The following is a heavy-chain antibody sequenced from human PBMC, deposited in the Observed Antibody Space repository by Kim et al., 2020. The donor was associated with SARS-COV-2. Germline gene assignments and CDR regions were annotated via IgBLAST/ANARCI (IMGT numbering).Heavy chain of an antibody. CDR1: GFTFSNAW. Sequence: GGSLRLSCAASGFTFSNAWMSWVRQAPGKGLEWVGRIKSKTDGGTTDYAAPVKGRFTIPRDDSKNTLYLQMNSLKTEDTAVYYCTTGYGYYFYFDYWGQGTLVTVSS. D-gene: IGHD4-17*01. CDR3: TTGYGYYFYFDY. V-gene: IGHV3-15*01. J-gene: IGHJ4*02. CDR2: IKSKTDGGTT.